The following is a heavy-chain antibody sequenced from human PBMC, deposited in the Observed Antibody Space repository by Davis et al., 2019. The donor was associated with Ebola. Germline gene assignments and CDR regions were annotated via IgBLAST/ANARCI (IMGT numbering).Heavy chain of an antibody. V-gene: IGHV3-11*04. J-gene: IGHJ6*02. D-gene: IGHD2-2*02. Sequence: GESLKISCAASGFTISDYYMSWIRQAPGKGLEWLSYISNRDGTIFYADSVKGRFTISRDNAKNSLYLQMNSLRAEDTAVYYCARDLYLGSWNYYGMDVWGQGTTVTVSS. CDR3: ARDLYLGSWNYYGMDV. CDR1: GFTISDYY. CDR2: ISNRDGTI.